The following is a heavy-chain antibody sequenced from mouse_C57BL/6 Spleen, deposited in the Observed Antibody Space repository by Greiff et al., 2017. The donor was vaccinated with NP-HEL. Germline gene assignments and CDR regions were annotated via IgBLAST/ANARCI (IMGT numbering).Heavy chain of an antibody. CDR1: GYTFTSYW. J-gene: IGHJ1*03. CDR2: IYPGSGST. Sequence: VQLQQSGAELVKPGASVKMSCKASGYTFTSYWITWVKQRPGQGLEWIGDIYPGSGSTNYNEKFKSKATLTVDTSSSTAYMQLSSLTSEDSAVYYCARTVVAPSYWYFDVWGTGTTVTVSS. CDR3: ARTVVAPSYWYFDV. D-gene: IGHD1-1*01. V-gene: IGHV1-55*01.